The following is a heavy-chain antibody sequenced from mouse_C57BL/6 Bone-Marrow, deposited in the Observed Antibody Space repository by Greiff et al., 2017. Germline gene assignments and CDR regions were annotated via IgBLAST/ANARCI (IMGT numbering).Heavy chain of an antibody. CDR2: IDPDNGDT. V-gene: IGHV14-4*01. Sequence: EVKLQQSGAELVRPGASVKLSCTASGFNINDDYMHWVKQRPEQGLEWSGWIDPDNGDTEYASKFQGKATITADTTSNTAYLQLSSLTSEDTAVYYCTTAVDYWGQGTTLTVSS. CDR1: GFNINDDY. J-gene: IGHJ2*01. CDR3: TTAVDY.